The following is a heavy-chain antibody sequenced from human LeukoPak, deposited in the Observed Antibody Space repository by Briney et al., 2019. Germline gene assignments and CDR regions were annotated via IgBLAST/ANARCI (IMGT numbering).Heavy chain of an antibody. Sequence: PSETLSLTCTVSGGSISSSSYYWGWIRQPPGKGLEWIGSIYYSGSTYYNPSLKSRVTISVDTSKNQFSLKLSSVTAADTALYYCARLNTNAYPYFFDYWGQGTLVTVSS. J-gene: IGHJ4*02. V-gene: IGHV4-39*07. D-gene: IGHD2-8*01. CDR1: GGSISSSSYY. CDR3: ARLNTNAYPYFFDY. CDR2: IYYSGST.